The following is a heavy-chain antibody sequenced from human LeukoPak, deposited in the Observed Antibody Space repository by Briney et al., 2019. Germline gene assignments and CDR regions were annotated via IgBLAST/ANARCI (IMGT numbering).Heavy chain of an antibody. CDR2: IHNTGST. D-gene: IGHD3-9*01. V-gene: IGHV4-4*07. J-gene: IGHJ4*02. CDR3: ARQSPLRYFDWPNHIDY. CDR1: GAYISNYH. Sequence: SETLSLTCTVSGAYISNYHWSWIRQPAGKGLEWIGRIHNTGSTNYSPSLQRRVTMSLDTSKNQFSLNLSSVTAADTAVYYCARQSPLRYFDWPNHIDYWGQGTLVTVSS.